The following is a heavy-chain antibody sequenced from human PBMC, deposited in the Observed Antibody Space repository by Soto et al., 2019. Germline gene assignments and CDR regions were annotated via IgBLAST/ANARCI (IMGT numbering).Heavy chain of an antibody. CDR1: GYTFTSYG. J-gene: IGHJ3*02. V-gene: IGHV1-18*01. Sequence: ASVKVSCKASGYTFTSYGISCVRQAPGQGLERMGWISAYNGNTNYAQKLQGRVTMTTDTSTSIAYMELRSLRSDDSAVYYCARQVSSGWYKNAFDIWGQGTMVTVSS. CDR2: ISAYNGNT. CDR3: ARQVSSGWYKNAFDI. D-gene: IGHD6-19*01.